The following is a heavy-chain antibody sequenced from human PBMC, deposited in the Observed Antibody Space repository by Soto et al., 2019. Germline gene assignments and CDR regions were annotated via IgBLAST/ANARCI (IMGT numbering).Heavy chain of an antibody. V-gene: IGHV1-69*13. Sequence: SVKVSCKASGGTFRSYAISCVRQAPGQGLEWMGGIIPIFRTSSYAQKFQGRVTINADESTSTAYMELSSLRSEDTAVYYCARGVTTYYYYGMHVWGQGTTVTVSS. CDR2: IIPIFRTS. D-gene: IGHD4-4*01. CDR1: GGTFRSYA. J-gene: IGHJ6*02. CDR3: ARGVTTYYYYGMHV.